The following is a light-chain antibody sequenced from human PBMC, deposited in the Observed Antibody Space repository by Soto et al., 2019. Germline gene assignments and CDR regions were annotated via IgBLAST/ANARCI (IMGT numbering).Light chain of an antibody. Sequence: EIVMTQSPATLSVSPGERATLSCRASQSITSHLAWYQQKPGQDPRLLIYDTSTRATDVPARFSGSGSGTEFTLTISSLLSEDFAVYYCQQYNTWPPYTFGQGTKLDSK. J-gene: IGKJ2*01. CDR2: DTS. CDR3: QQYNTWPPYT. V-gene: IGKV3-15*01. CDR1: QSITSH.